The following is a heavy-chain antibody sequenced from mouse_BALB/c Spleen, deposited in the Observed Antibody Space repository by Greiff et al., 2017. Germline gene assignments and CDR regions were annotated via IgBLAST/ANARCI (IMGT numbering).Heavy chain of an antibody. CDR3: ARSRDYDVGTWFAY. Sequence: VQLQQSGAELMKPGASVKISCKATGYTFSSYWIEWVKQRPGHGLEWIGEILPGSGSTNYNEKFKGKATFTADTSSNTAYMQLSSLTSEDSAVYYCARSRDYDVGTWFAYWGQGTLVTVSA. CDR2: ILPGSGST. D-gene: IGHD2-4*01. CDR1: GYTFSSYW. V-gene: IGHV1-9*01. J-gene: IGHJ3*01.